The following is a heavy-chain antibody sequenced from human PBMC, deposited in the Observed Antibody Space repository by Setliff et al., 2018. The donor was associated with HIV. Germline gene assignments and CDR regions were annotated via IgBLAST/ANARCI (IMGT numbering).Heavy chain of an antibody. Sequence: SLRLSCAASGYVFINHGIHWVRQAPGKGLEWVAVFWADASQKYFADSVKGRFTISRDTSTNTLYLQMNSLRAEDTAIYYCASSRPPDDSSGYLDHWGQGTLVTVSS. J-gene: IGHJ4*01. D-gene: IGHD3-22*01. CDR1: GYVFINHG. CDR2: FWADASQK. CDR3: ASSRPPDDSSGYLDH. V-gene: IGHV3-33*01.